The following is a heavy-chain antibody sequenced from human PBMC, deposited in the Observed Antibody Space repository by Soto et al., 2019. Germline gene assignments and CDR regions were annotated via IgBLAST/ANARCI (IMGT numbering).Heavy chain of an antibody. Sequence: GGSLRLSCAASGFTFSSYGMHWVRQAPGKGLEWVAVIWYDGSNKYYADSVKGRFTISRDNSKNTLYLQMNSLRAEDTAVYYCARDRVATIFDYWGQGTLVTVSS. CDR3: ARDRVATIFDY. V-gene: IGHV3-33*01. J-gene: IGHJ4*02. D-gene: IGHD5-12*01. CDR1: GFTFSSYG. CDR2: IWYDGSNK.